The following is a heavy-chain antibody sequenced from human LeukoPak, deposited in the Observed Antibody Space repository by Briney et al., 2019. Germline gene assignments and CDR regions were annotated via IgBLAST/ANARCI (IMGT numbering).Heavy chain of an antibody. D-gene: IGHD4-11*01. CDR1: GGSVSSGTYY. CDR2: IYYSGST. Sequence: SETLSLTCTVSGGSVSSGTYYWSWIRQPPGKGLEWIGYIYYSGSTNCNPSLKSRVTISVDTSKNQFSLKLISVTAADTAVYYCARDRVRGNSNPFFDYWGQGTLVTVSS. J-gene: IGHJ4*02. CDR3: ARDRVRGNSNPFFDY. V-gene: IGHV4-61*01.